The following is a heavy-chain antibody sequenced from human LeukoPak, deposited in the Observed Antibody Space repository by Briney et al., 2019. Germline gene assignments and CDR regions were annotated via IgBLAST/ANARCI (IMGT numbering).Heavy chain of an antibody. CDR1: GGSISSYY. Sequence: PSETSLTCTVSGGSISSYYWSWIRQPPGKGLEWIGYIYYSGSTNYNPSLKSRVTIPVDTSKNQFSLKLSSVTAADTAVYYCARQVSGWYRPVGYFDYWGQGTLVTVSS. CDR2: IYYSGST. V-gene: IGHV4-59*08. D-gene: IGHD6-19*01. CDR3: ARQVSGWYRPVGYFDY. J-gene: IGHJ4*02.